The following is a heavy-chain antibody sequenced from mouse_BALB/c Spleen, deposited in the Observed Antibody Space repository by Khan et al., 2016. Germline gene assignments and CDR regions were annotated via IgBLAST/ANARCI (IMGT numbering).Heavy chain of an antibody. V-gene: IGHV3-2*02. D-gene: IGHD2-4*01. CDR2: ISYSGST. Sequence: EVKLLESGPGLVKPSQSLSLTCTVTGYSITSDYAWNWIRQFPGNRLEWMGYISYSGSTSYNPSLKSRTSITRDTSKNQFFLQLNSVTSEDTATCYSARSDYDDKDAMDYWGQGTSVTVSS. J-gene: IGHJ4*01. CDR1: GYSITSDYA. CDR3: ARSDYDDKDAMDY.